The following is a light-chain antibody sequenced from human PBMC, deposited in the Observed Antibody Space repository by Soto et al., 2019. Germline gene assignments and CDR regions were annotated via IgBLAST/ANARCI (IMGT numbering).Light chain of an antibody. J-gene: IGKJ1*01. CDR2: GAT. V-gene: IGKV3-20*01. Sequence: EIVLTQSPGTLSLSPGERATLSCRASQSVSSNYLAWYQQKPGQAPRLLIYGATNRATGIPDRFSGSGSGTDFTLTISRLEPEDFKVYYCQQYGRSPRTFGQGTKVDIK. CDR3: QQYGRSPRT. CDR1: QSVSSNY.